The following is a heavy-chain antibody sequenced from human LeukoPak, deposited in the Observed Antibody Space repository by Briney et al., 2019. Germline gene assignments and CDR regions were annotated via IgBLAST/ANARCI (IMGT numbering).Heavy chain of an antibody. D-gene: IGHD3-22*01. Sequence: ASVRVSCKTSGYTFTDYFVHWVRLAPGQGLEWMGWINPNSGGTEYAQKFLGRVTMTRDTSISTAYMELSRLRSDDTAVYFCAREYYYDSSGYSVDYYYYGMDVWGQGTTVTVSS. J-gene: IGHJ6*02. V-gene: IGHV1-2*02. CDR2: INPNSGGT. CDR1: GYTFTDYF. CDR3: AREYYYDSSGYSVDYYYYGMDV.